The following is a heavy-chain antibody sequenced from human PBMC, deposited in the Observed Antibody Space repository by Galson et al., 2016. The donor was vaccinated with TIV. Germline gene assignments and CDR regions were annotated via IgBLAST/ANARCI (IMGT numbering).Heavy chain of an antibody. CDR3: ARDRIVDATYYYYYYGMDV. J-gene: IGHJ6*02. V-gene: IGHV3-66*02. Sequence: CAASGLSVSITYMTWVRQAPGKGLEWVSLISDGGNTYYPDSVKGRFSISRDKSKNTLYLQMNSLRVEDTAVYYCARDRIVDATYYYYYYGMDVWGQGTAVTVSS. D-gene: IGHD1-26*01. CDR1: GLSVSITY. CDR2: ISDGGNT.